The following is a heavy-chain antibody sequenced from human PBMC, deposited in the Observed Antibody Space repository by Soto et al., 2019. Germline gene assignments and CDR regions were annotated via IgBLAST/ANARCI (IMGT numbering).Heavy chain of an antibody. CDR2: IWYDGSNK. D-gene: IGHD5-18*01. V-gene: IGHV3-33*01. CDR1: GFTFSSYG. Sequence: GGSLRLSCAASGFTFSSYGMHWVRQAPGKGLEWVAVIWYDGSNKYYADSVKGRFTISRDNSKNTLYLQMNSPRAEDTAVYYCARERGYSYGDYWGQGTLVTVSS. J-gene: IGHJ4*02. CDR3: ARERGYSYGDY.